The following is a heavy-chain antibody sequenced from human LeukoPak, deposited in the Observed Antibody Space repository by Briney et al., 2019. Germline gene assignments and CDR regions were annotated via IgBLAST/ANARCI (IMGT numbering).Heavy chain of an antibody. CDR1: GGTFSSYA. CDR3: ARPYYYDSSGYYSGYLQH. V-gene: IGHV1-69*04. D-gene: IGHD3-22*01. CDR2: IIPILGIA. J-gene: IGHJ1*01. Sequence: SVKVSCKASGGTFSSYAISWVRQAPGQGLEWMGRIIPILGIANYAQKFQGRVTITADKSTSTAYMELSSLRSEDTAVCYCARPYYYDSSGYYSGYLQHWGQGTLVTLSS.